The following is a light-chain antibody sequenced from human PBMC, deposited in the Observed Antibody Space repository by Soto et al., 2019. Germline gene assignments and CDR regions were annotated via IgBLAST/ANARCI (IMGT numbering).Light chain of an antibody. J-gene: IGKJ5*01. V-gene: IGKV2-28*01. CDR1: QSLVHSNGYNS. CDR2: LGS. CDR3: MQALQTLG. Sequence: VVMTQSPLSLPVTPGEPASISCRSSQSLVHSNGYNSLDWYLQKPGQSPQLLIYLGSNRASGVPDRFSGSGSGTDFTLKISRVEAEDVGVYYCMQALQTLGFGQGTRLEIK.